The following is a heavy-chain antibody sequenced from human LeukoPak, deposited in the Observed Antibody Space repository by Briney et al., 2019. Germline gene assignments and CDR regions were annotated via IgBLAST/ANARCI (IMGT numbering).Heavy chain of an antibody. V-gene: IGHV3-23*01. CDR3: AKDKRWHYYDSSGYFERGDAFDI. CDR1: GFTFSSYA. Sequence: GGSLRLSCAASGFTFSSYAMSWVRQAPGKGLEWVSAISGSGGSTYYADSVKGRFTISRDNSKNTLYLQMNSLRAEDTAVYYCAKDKRWHYYDSSGYFERGDAFDIWGQGTMVTVSS. J-gene: IGHJ3*02. CDR2: ISGSGGST. D-gene: IGHD3-22*01.